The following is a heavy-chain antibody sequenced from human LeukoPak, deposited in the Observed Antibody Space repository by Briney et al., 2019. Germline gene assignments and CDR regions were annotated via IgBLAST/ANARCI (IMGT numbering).Heavy chain of an antibody. Sequence: GDSLKISCKGSGYSFANYWIGWGRQMPGKGLEWMGIIYPNASDTRYSPSFRGQVTISADKSIATAYLRWNSLKASDTAMYYCALSSGAYDSAGYFDYWGQGTLVTVSS. J-gene: IGHJ4*02. CDR3: ALSSGAYDSAGYFDY. V-gene: IGHV5-51*01. D-gene: IGHD3-22*01. CDR1: GYSFANYW. CDR2: IYPNASDT.